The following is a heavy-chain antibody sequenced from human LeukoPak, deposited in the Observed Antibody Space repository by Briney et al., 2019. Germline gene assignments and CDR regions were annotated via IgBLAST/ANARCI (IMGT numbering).Heavy chain of an antibody. CDR2: IDPKNGNR. V-gene: IGHV1-8*01. CDR3: ARSHTQKEFCGGGRCYPTVWWFDP. CDR1: GYTLINND. Sequence: ASVKVSCKTSGYTLINNDINWVRQAPGQGLEWMAWIDPKNGNRGHAQNFQGRVTMTTDISINTAYLELSSLRSEDTAVYYCARSHTQKEFCGGGRCYPTVWWFDPWGQGTLVTVSS. D-gene: IGHD2-15*01. J-gene: IGHJ5*02.